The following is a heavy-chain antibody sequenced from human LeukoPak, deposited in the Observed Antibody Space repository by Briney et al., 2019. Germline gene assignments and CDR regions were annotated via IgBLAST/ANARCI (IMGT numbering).Heavy chain of an antibody. D-gene: IGHD3-3*01. J-gene: IGHJ4*02. CDR1: GFTFSSYA. CDR3: ARLYYDFWSGPNYYFDY. V-gene: IGHV3-23*01. Sequence: GGSLRLSCAASGFTFSSYAMSWVRQAPGKGLEWVSAISGSGGSTYYADSVKGRFTISRDNSKNTLYLQMNSLRAEDTAVYYCARLYYDFWSGPNYYFDYWGQGTLVTVSS. CDR2: ISGSGGST.